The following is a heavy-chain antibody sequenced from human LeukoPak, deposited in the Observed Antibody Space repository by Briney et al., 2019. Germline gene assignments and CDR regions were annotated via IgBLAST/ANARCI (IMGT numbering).Heavy chain of an antibody. V-gene: IGHV3-53*04. Sequence: GGSLRLSCAASGFTVSTNCMTWVRQAPGKGLEWVSTIYSGGTTYYADSVMGRFTISRHNSRSTLYLQMNSLRAEDTAVYYCARVDTVMAYYFDLWGQGTLVTVSS. CDR2: IYSGGTT. J-gene: IGHJ4*02. CDR1: GFTVSTNC. CDR3: ARVDTVMAYYFDL. D-gene: IGHD5-18*01.